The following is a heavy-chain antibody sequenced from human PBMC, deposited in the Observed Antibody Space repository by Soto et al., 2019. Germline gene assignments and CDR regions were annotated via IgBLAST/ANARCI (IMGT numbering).Heavy chain of an antibody. J-gene: IGHJ4*02. Sequence: QVQLQESGPGLVKPSETLSLTCTVSGGSISSYYWSWIRQPPGKGLEWIGYIYYSGSTNYNPSLKSRVTISVDTSKNQFSLKLSSVTAADTAVYYCARGRWFGEGDYCGQGTLVTVSS. CDR1: GGSISSYY. D-gene: IGHD3-10*01. V-gene: IGHV4-59*01. CDR3: ARGRWFGEGDY. CDR2: IYYSGST.